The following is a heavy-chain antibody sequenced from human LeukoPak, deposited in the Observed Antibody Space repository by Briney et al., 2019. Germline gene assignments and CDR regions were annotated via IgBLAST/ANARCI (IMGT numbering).Heavy chain of an antibody. CDR2: IRYDGSNK. CDR3: AKAAAMVRGHDFDY. D-gene: IGHD3-10*01. Sequence: PGGSLRLSCAASGFTFSSYGMHWVRQAPGKGLEWVAFIRYDGSNKYYADSVKGRFTISRDNSKNTLYLQMNSLRAEDTAVYYCAKAAAMVRGHDFDYWGQGTLVTVSS. CDR1: GFTFSSYG. V-gene: IGHV3-30*02. J-gene: IGHJ4*02.